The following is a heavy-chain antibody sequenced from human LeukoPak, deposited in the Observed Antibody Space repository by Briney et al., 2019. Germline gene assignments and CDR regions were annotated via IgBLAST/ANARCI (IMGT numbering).Heavy chain of an antibody. J-gene: IGHJ4*02. CDR1: GFTFSSYA. V-gene: IGHV3-23*01. CDR3: AKDQDYYGSGSLGY. D-gene: IGHD3-10*01. Sequence: PGGSLRLSCAASGFTFSSYAMSWVRQAPGKGLEWVSAISGSGGSTYYADSVKGRFTISRDNSKNTLYLQMNSLRAEDTAVYYCAKDQDYYGSGSLGYWGQGTLVTVSS. CDR2: ISGSGGST.